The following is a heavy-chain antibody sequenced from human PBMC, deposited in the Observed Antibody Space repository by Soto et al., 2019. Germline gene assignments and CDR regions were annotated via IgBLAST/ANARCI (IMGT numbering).Heavy chain of an antibody. V-gene: IGHV3-73*01. D-gene: IGHD5-12*01. Sequence: AGGSLRLSCAASGFTFSGSAMHWVRQASGKGLEWVGRIRSKANSYATAYAASVKGRFTISRDDSKNTAYLQMSSLRSEDTAMYYCARGYSRQPREYWGQGTLVTVSS. CDR1: GFTFSGSA. J-gene: IGHJ4*02. CDR3: ARGYSRQPREY. CDR2: IRSKANSYAT.